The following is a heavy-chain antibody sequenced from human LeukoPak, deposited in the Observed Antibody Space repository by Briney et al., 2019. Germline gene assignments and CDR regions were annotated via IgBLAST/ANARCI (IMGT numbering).Heavy chain of an antibody. CDR3: ARSRSYSYHYMDV. V-gene: IGHV3-20*04. CDR1: GFIFDDYG. CDR2: INWNGGSI. J-gene: IGHJ6*03. D-gene: IGHD3-10*01. Sequence: GGSLRLSCAVSGFIFDDYGMSWVRQLPGKGLEWVSGINWNGGSIAYADSMKGRFTISRDNDKNSLYLQMDNLRAEDTALYYCARSRSYSYHYMDVWGKGTTVTVSS.